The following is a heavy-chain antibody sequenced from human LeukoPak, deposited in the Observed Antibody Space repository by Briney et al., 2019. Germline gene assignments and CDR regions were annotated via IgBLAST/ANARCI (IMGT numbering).Heavy chain of an antibody. CDR2: ISYDGSNK. J-gene: IGHJ4*02. D-gene: IGHD3-3*01. CDR1: GFTFSSYG. CDR3: AKDPTIFGVVTYYFDY. Sequence: GGSLRLSFAASGFTFSSYGMHWVRQAPGKGLEWVAVISYDGSNKYYADSVKGRFTISRDNSKNTLYLQMNSLRAEDTAVYYCAKDPTIFGVVTYYFDYWGQGTLVTVSS. V-gene: IGHV3-30*18.